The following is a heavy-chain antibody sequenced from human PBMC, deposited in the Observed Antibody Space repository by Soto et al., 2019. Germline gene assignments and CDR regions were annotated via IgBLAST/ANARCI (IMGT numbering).Heavy chain of an antibody. CDR3: GRGGPAAGFDF. D-gene: IGHD6-13*01. V-gene: IGHV1-8*01. CDR1: GYSFITHD. CDR2: MNPNSGNA. Sequence: QVQLVQSGAEVKKPGASVKVSCKASGYSFITHDINWMRQAAGQGLEWVGWMNPNSGNAGYGEKFQGRVTMTRDTSKSTAYMELTSLTSDATAVYYGGRGGPAAGFDFWGQGTLVTISS. J-gene: IGHJ4*02.